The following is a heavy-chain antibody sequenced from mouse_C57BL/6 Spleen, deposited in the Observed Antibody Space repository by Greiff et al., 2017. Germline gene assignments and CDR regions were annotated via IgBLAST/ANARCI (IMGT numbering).Heavy chain of an antibody. D-gene: IGHD5-1*01. J-gene: IGHJ4*01. V-gene: IGHV1-69*01. Sequence: QVQLQQPGAELVMPGASVKLSCKASGYTFTSYWMHWVKQRPGQGLEWIGEIDPSDSYTNYNQKFKGKSTLTVDKSSSTAYMQLSSLTSEDSAVYYCARSIRDEYDYYAKDDWGQGTSVTVSS. CDR1: GYTFTSYW. CDR3: ARSIRDEYDYYAKDD. CDR2: IDPSDSYT.